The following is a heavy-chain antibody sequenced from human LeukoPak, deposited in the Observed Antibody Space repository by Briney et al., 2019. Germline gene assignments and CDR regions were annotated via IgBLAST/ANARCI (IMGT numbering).Heavy chain of an antibody. CDR2: IYYSGST. CDR3: ARGGPGYSSGWYDY. V-gene: IGHV4-31*03. J-gene: IGHJ4*02. CDR1: GGSISSGGYY. D-gene: IGHD6-19*01. Sequence: PSETLSLTCTVSGGSISSGGYYWSWIRQHPGKGLEWIGYIYYSGSTYYNPSPKSRVTISVDTSKNQFSLKLSSVTAADTAVYYCARGGPGYSSGWYDYWGQGTLVTVSS.